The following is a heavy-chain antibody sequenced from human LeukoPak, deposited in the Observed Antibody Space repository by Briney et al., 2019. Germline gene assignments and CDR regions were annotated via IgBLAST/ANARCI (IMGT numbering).Heavy chain of an antibody. V-gene: IGHV4-30-4*01. CDR1: GGSISSGDYY. Sequence: PSQTLSLTCTVSGGSISSGDYYWSWIRQPPGKGLEWIAYMYYSGSTYYNPSLKSRVTMSVDTSKNQFSLKLSSVTAADTAVYYCARVAGWAKGVRWFDPWGQGTLVTVSS. D-gene: IGHD6-19*01. J-gene: IGHJ5*02. CDR3: ARVAGWAKGVRWFDP. CDR2: MYYSGST.